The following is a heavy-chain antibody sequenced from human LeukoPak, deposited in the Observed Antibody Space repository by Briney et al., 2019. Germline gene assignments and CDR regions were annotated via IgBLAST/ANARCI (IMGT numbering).Heavy chain of an antibody. CDR3: ARGRPGY. Sequence: SETLSLTCAVYGGSFSDYYWTWIRQTPGKGLEWIGQISHSGTTSYNPSLKSRVTMSVDTSKNQFSLKLTSVTAADTAVYYCARGRPGYWGQGTLVTVSS. J-gene: IGHJ4*02. CDR1: GGSFSDYY. CDR2: ISHSGTT. V-gene: IGHV4-34*01.